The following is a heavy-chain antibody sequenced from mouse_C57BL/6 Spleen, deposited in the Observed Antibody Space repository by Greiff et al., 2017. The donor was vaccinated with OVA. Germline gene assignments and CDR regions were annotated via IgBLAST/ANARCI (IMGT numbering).Heavy chain of an antibody. J-gene: IGHJ2*01. CDR3: ARDYGSSYVDY. Sequence: VQLQQSGAELVKPGASVKISCKASGYAFSSYWMNWVKQRPGKGLEWIGQIYPGDGYTNYNGKFKGKATLTADKSSSTAYMQLSSLTSEDSAVYFCARDYGSSYVDYWGQGTTLTVSS. D-gene: IGHD1-1*01. CDR2: IYPGDGYT. V-gene: IGHV1-80*01. CDR1: GYAFSSYW.